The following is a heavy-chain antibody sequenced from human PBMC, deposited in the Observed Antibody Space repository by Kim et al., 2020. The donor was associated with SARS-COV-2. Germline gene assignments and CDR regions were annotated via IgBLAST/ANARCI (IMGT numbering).Heavy chain of an antibody. J-gene: IGHJ4*02. Sequence: KGSFTISRDNSRNTLYLQMNSLRAEDTAVYYCAKDLRFAITLIQGVIIRNWGQGTLVTVSS. CDR3: AKDLRFAITLIQGVIIRN. D-gene: IGHD3-10*01. V-gene: IGHV3-23*01.